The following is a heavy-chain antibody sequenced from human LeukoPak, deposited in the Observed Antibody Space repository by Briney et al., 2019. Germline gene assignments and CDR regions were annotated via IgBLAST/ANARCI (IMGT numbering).Heavy chain of an antibody. Sequence: GRSLRLSCAASGFTFSSYAMSWVRQAPGKGLEWVSAISGSGGSTYYADSVKGRFTISRDNSKNTLYLQMNSLRAEDTAVYYCAKDQRYFDCFDYWGQGTLVTVSS. J-gene: IGHJ4*02. CDR3: AKDQRYFDCFDY. CDR2: ISGSGGST. CDR1: GFTFSSYA. D-gene: IGHD3-9*01. V-gene: IGHV3-23*01.